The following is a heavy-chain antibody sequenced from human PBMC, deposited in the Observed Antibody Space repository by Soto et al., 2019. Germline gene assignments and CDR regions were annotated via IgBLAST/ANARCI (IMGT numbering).Heavy chain of an antibody. CDR2: TYYRSKWYN. CDR3: ARIIAAPGVDYWTTGMDV. J-gene: IGHJ6*02. V-gene: IGHV6-1*01. CDR1: GDIVSSNSAA. D-gene: IGHD6-25*01. Sequence: SQTLSLTCAISGDIVSSNSAAWNWIMQSPSRGLEWLGRTYYRSKWYNDYAVSVKSRITINPDTSKNQFSLQLKSVTPEDTAVYYCARIIAAPGVDYWTTGMDVWGQGTTVTVSS.